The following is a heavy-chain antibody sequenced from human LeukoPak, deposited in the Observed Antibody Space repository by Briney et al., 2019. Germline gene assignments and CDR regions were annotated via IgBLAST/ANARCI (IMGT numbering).Heavy chain of an antibody. CDR3: ARSGVGPFDY. CDR2: ISYDGSNK. V-gene: IGHV3-30*04. J-gene: IGHJ4*02. D-gene: IGHD1-26*01. CDR1: GFTFSSYA. Sequence: GRSLRLSCAASGFTFSSYAMHWGRQAPGKGLEWVAVISYDGSNKYYADSVKGRFTISRDNSKNTLYLQMNSLRAEDTAVYYCARSGVGPFDYWGQGTLVTVSS.